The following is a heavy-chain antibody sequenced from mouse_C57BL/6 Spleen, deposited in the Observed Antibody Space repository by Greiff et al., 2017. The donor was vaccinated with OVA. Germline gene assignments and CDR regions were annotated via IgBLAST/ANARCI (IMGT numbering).Heavy chain of an antibody. J-gene: IGHJ1*03. D-gene: IGHD5-2*01. CDR2: IYPGSGST. CDR3: AREYLRGYFEV. V-gene: IGHV1-55*01. Sequence: QVQLQQPGAELVKPGASVKMSCKASGYTFTSYWITWVKQRPGQGLEWIGDIYPGSGSTNYNEKFKSKAPLPVDTSSSTDYMQRSRLTYEDAAVYYCAREYLRGYFEVWGTGTTGTVSS. CDR1: GYTFTSYW.